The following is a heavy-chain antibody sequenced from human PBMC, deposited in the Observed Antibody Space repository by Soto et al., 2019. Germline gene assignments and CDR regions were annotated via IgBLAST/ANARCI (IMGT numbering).Heavy chain of an antibody. CDR3: ASDSSMIVVFLFGNGMDV. J-gene: IGHJ6*02. CDR1: GGTLSSYA. CDR2: IIPIFGTA. D-gene: IGHD3-22*01. Sequence: SVKVSCKASGGTLSSYAISWVRQAPGQGLEWMGGIIPIFGTANYAQKFQGRVTITADESTSTAYMELSSLRSEDTAVYYCASDSSMIVVFLFGNGMDVWGQGTTVTVSS. V-gene: IGHV1-69*13.